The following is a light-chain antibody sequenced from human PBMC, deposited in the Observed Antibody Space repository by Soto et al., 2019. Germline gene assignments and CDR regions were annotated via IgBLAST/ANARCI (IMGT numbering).Light chain of an antibody. V-gene: IGLV2-14*01. CDR2: DVS. Sequence: QSALTQPASVSGSPGPSITISCTGTSSDVGGYNYVSWYQQHPGKAPKLMIYDVSNRPSGVSNRFSGSKSGNTASLTISGLQAEVVADEYCSSYTTSSTLHVVFGGGTKGTVL. J-gene: IGLJ2*01. CDR3: SSYTTSSTLHVV. CDR1: SSDVGGYNY.